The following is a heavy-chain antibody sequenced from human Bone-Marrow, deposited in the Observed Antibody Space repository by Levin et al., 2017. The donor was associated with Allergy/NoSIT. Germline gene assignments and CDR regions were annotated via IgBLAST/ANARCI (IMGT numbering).Heavy chain of an antibody. Sequence: LRLSCSVSGASIITDDYYWSWIRQSPGKGLEWIGYIYYSGSTYYNPSFKSRFILSVDTAKNQFSLKVTSVTAADTAVYYWARGELLRGQAASWGQGPLVTVSS. CDR1: GASIITDDYY. V-gene: IGHV4-30-4*08. J-gene: IGHJ5*02. CDR2: IYYSGST. CDR3: ARGELLRGQAAS. D-gene: IGHD1-26*01.